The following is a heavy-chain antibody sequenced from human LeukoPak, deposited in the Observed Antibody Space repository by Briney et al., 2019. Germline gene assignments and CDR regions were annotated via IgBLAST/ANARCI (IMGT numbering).Heavy chain of an antibody. Sequence: ASVKVSCKASGGTFSSYAISWVRQAPGQGLEWMGGIIPIFGTANYAQKFQGRVTITADESTSTAYMELCSLRSEDTAVYYCARDSGPQYAFDIWGQGTMVTVSS. D-gene: IGHD3-10*01. CDR2: IIPIFGTA. V-gene: IGHV1-69*01. CDR3: ARDSGPQYAFDI. CDR1: GGTFSSYA. J-gene: IGHJ3*02.